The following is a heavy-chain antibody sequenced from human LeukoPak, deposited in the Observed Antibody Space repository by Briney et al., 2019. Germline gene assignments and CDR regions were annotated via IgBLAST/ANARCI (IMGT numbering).Heavy chain of an antibody. CDR3: ARERSSITVAGFFDY. V-gene: IGHV1-46*01. Sequence: ASVKVSCKASGYTFTSNYIHWVRQAPGQGLEWMGMIYPRDGSTSYAQKFQGRVTVTRDTSTSTVYMELSSLRSEDTAVYYCARERSSITVAGFFDYWGQGTLVTVSS. D-gene: IGHD6-19*01. CDR1: GYTFTSNY. CDR2: IYPRDGST. J-gene: IGHJ4*02.